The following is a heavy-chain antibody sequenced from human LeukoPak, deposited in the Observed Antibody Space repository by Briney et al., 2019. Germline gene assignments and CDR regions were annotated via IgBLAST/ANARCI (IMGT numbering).Heavy chain of an antibody. CDR2: INHSGST. D-gene: IGHD3-10*01. Sequence: SETLSLTCAVYGGSFSGYYWSWIRQPPGKGLEWIGEINHSGSTNYNPSLKSRVTISVDTSKNQFSLKLSSVTAADTAVYYCARVISFANPKRPYYYGMDVWGQGTTVTVSS. J-gene: IGHJ6*02. CDR1: GGSFSGYY. CDR3: ARVISFANPKRPYYYGMDV. V-gene: IGHV4-34*01.